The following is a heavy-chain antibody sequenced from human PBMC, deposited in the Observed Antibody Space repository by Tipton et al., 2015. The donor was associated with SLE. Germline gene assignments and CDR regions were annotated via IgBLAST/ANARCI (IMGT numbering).Heavy chain of an antibody. CDR1: GGSISSYY. CDR2: IYYSGST. Sequence: TLSLTCTVSGGSISSYYWSWIRQPAGKGLEWIGYIYYSGSTNYNPSLKSRVTISVDTSKNQFALKLSSVTAADTAVYYCARDEPWNYDFWSGYLDAFDIWGQGTMVTVSS. J-gene: IGHJ3*02. D-gene: IGHD3-3*01. V-gene: IGHV4-59*12. CDR3: ARDEPWNYDFWSGYLDAFDI.